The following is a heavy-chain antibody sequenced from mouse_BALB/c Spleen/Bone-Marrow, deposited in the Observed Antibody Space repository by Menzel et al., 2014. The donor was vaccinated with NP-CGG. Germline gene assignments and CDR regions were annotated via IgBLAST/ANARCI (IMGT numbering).Heavy chain of an antibody. CDR3: ASYFYGSSRFAY. V-gene: IGHV14-3*02. CDR1: GFNIKDTY. J-gene: IGHJ3*01. Sequence: DVQLVESGAELVKPGASVKLSCTASGFNIKDTYMHWVKQRPEQGLEWIGRIDPANGKTKYDPKFQGKATITADTSSNTACLQLSSLTSEDTAVYCCASYFYGSSRFAYWGEGTLVTVSA. CDR2: IDPANGKT. D-gene: IGHD1-1*01.